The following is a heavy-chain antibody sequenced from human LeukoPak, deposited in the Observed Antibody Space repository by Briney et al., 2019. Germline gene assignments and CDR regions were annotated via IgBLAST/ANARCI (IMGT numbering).Heavy chain of an antibody. Sequence: GGSLRLSCAASGFTFSRYGMHWVRQAPGKGLEWVAVISYDGTNKFYADSVKGRFTLSRDNSKNTLYLEMNSLRADDTAVYYCAKDQMIRWGSPIDDYWGQGTLVTVSP. CDR2: ISYDGTNK. D-gene: IGHD3-16*01. CDR1: GFTFSRYG. J-gene: IGHJ4*02. CDR3: AKDQMIRWGSPIDDY. V-gene: IGHV3-30*18.